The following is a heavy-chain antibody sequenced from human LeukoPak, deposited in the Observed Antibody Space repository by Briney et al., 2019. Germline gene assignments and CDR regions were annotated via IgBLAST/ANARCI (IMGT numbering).Heavy chain of an antibody. CDR3: ARDGYSYGRYFDY. D-gene: IGHD5-18*01. CDR2: IYYSGST. Sequence: PSETLSLTCTVSGGSISSGGYYWSWIRQHPGKGPEWIGYIYYSGSTYYNPSLKSRVTISVDTSKNQFSLKLSSVTAADTAVYYCARDGYSYGRYFDYWGQGTLVTVSS. V-gene: IGHV4-31*03. CDR1: GGSISSGGYY. J-gene: IGHJ4*02.